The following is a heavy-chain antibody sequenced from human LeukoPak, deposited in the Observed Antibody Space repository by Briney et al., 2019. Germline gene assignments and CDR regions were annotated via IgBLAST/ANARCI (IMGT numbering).Heavy chain of an antibody. V-gene: IGHV3-48*02. D-gene: IGHD2-15*01. J-gene: IGHJ4*02. CDR2: ISSGSSSI. CDR1: GXTFSSSS. Sequence: PGGSLRLSCAASGXTFSSSSVNWVRQAPGKGLELVSYISSGSSSIFYADSVKGRFTISRDNAKNSLFLQMNSLRDEDTAVYYCARDPIVGARGSFDYWGQGTLVTVSS. CDR3: ARDPIVGARGSFDY.